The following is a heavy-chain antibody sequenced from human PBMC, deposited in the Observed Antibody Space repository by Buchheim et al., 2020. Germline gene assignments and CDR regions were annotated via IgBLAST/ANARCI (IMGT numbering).Heavy chain of an antibody. CDR3: AREAQYSSSWEY. D-gene: IGHD6-13*01. J-gene: IGHJ4*02. V-gene: IGHV3-11*01. CDR1: GFTFSDYY. CDR2: STTSGTTV. Sequence: VQLVESGGGLVKPGGSLRLSCAASGFTFSDYYMSWIRQAPGKGLQWISSSTTSGTTVDYADSVKGRFTVSRDNTKNSLYLQMNNLRAEDTAVYYCAREAQYSSSWEYWGQGTL.